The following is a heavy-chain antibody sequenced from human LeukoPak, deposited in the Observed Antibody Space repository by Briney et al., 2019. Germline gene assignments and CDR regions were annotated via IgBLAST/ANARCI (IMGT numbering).Heavy chain of an antibody. CDR1: GFTFSSYG. Sequence: GRSLRLSCAASGFTFSSYGMHWVRQAPGKGLEWVTVISYDGSNKYYADSVKGRFTISRDNSKNTLYLQMNSLRAEDTAVYYCAREYSSGWPYYYYYGMDVWGQGTTVTVSS. CDR3: AREYSSGWPYYYYYGMDV. V-gene: IGHV3-30*03. CDR2: ISYDGSNK. J-gene: IGHJ6*02. D-gene: IGHD6-19*01.